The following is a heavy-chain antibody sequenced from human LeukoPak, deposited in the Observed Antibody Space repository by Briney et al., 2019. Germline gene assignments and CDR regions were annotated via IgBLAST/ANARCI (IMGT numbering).Heavy chain of an antibody. Sequence: PSETLSLTCTVSGXSISSSNYYWGWIRQPPGKGLEWIGGISYSGTTYYNPSLKSRVTISIDTSKNQFSLKLSSVAAADTAVYYCARTSQGAFDIWGQGTMVTVSS. CDR2: ISYSGTT. J-gene: IGHJ3*02. V-gene: IGHV4-39*01. CDR1: GXSISSSNYY. CDR3: ARTSQGAFDI.